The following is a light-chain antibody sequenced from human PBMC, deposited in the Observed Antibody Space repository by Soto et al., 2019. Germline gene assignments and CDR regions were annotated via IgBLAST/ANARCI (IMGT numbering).Light chain of an antibody. CDR3: QQYGSSGT. V-gene: IGKV3-20*01. J-gene: IGKJ1*01. Sequence: EIVLTQSPGTLSLSPGERSTLSCRASQSVSNNYLAWYPQKPGQAPRLLIYGASNRATGIPDRFSGSGSGTDFTLTLSRLEPEDFAVYYCQQYGSSGTVGQGTKVDIK. CDR2: GAS. CDR1: QSVSNNY.